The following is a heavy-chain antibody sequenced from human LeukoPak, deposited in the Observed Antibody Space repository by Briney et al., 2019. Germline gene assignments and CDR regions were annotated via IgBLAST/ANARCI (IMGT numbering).Heavy chain of an antibody. CDR3: ARKFGGSFDY. Sequence: GASVKVSCKASGYTFTGYYMHWVRQAPGQGLEWMGRIIPILGIANYAQKFQGRVTITADKSTSTAYMELSSLRSEDTAVYYCARKFGGSFDYWGQGTLVTVSS. CDR1: GYTFTGYY. CDR2: IIPILGIA. D-gene: IGHD3-16*01. V-gene: IGHV1-69*02. J-gene: IGHJ4*02.